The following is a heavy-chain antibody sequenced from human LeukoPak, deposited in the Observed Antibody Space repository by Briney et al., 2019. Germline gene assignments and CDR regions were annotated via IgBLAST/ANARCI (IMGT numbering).Heavy chain of an antibody. Sequence: ASVKVSCKASGYTFTGYYMHWVRQAPGQGLEWMGWINPNSGGTNYAQKFQGRVTMTRDTSISTAYMELSRLRSDDTAVYYCARVGTRLAIPYYFDYWGQGTLVTVSS. D-gene: IGHD3-9*01. CDR3: ARVGTRLAIPYYFDY. CDR2: INPNSGGT. V-gene: IGHV1-2*02. J-gene: IGHJ4*02. CDR1: GYTFTGYY.